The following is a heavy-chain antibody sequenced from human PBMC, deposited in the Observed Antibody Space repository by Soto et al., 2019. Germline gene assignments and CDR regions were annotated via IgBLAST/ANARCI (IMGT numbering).Heavy chain of an antibody. CDR1: GYTFTSYD. V-gene: IGHV1-8*01. CDR2: MNPNSGNT. CDR3: ARGMISGYCSSTSCYQYNWLDP. D-gene: IGHD2-2*03. J-gene: IGHJ5*02. Sequence: ASLKVSCKASGYTFTSYDINWVRQATGQGLEWMGWMNPNSGNTGYAQKFQGRVTMTRNTSISTAYMELSSLRSEDTAVYYCARGMISGYCSSTSCYQYNWLDPWGQGTLVTVSS.